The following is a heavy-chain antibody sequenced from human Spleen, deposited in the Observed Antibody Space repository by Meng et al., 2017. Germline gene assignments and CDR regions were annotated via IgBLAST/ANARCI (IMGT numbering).Heavy chain of an antibody. CDR3: ASYNSGWPQFDS. J-gene: IGHJ4*02. CDR1: GGSISSTKG. D-gene: IGHD6-19*01. CDR2: IYHSGTT. V-gene: IGHV4-4*02. Sequence: QVRRQSSGPVLVKPTGTLSLTCAVSGGSISSTKGWNWVRQTAGKGLEWIGEIYHSGTTNYNPSLKSRVTMSVDESKNQFSLKLTSVTAADTAVYYCASYNSGWPQFDSWGQGTLVTVSS.